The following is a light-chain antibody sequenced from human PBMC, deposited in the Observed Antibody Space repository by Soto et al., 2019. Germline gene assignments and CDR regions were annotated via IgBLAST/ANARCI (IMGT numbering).Light chain of an antibody. J-gene: IGLJ2*01. V-gene: IGLV2-14*01. Sequence: QSVLTQPASVSGSPGQSVTISCTGTSSDVGGYNYVSWYQQHPGKAPNLLIYEVSNRPSGVSNRFSGSKSGNTASLTISGLQAEDEADYYCSSYTSSDTGVFGGGTKVTVL. CDR3: SSYTSSDTGV. CDR1: SSDVGGYNY. CDR2: EVS.